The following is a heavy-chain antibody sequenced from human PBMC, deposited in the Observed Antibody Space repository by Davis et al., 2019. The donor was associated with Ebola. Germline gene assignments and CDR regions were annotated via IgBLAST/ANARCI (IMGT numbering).Heavy chain of an antibody. CDR2: IYYSGST. J-gene: IGHJ3*02. CDR3: ARLVLHAFDI. CDR1: GGSISSYY. Sequence: MPSETLSLTCTVSGGSISSYYWSWIRQLPGKGLEWIGYIYYSGSTNYNPSLKSRVTISVDTSKNQFSLKLSSVTAADTAVYYCARLVLHAFDIWGQGTMVTVSS. D-gene: IGHD3-10*01. V-gene: IGHV4-59*01.